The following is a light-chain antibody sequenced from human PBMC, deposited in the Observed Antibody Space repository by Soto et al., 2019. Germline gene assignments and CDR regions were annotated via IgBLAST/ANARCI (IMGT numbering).Light chain of an antibody. CDR3: QQYNNWPPIT. CDR1: QSVSSY. V-gene: IGKV3-11*01. J-gene: IGKJ5*01. Sequence: EIVLTQSPVTLSLSPGERATLSCRASQSVSSYLAWYQQKPGQAPRLLIYGASSRATGIPDRFSGSGSGTDFTLTISRLEPEDFAVYYCQQYNNWPPITFGQGTRLEI. CDR2: GAS.